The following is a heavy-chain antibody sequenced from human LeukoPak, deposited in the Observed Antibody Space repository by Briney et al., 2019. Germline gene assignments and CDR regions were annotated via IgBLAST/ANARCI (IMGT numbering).Heavy chain of an antibody. Sequence: GASVKVSCKASGYTFTSYYMHWVRQAPGQGLEWMGIINPSGGSTSYAQKLQGRVTMTTDTSTSTAYMELRSLRSDDTAVYYCAREGGIVGATMGKDYWGQGTLVTVSS. D-gene: IGHD1-26*01. CDR1: GYTFTSYY. CDR2: INPSGGST. J-gene: IGHJ4*02. CDR3: AREGGIVGATMGKDY. V-gene: IGHV1-46*01.